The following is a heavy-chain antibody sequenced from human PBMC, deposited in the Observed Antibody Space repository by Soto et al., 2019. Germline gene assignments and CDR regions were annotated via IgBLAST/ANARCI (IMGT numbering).Heavy chain of an antibody. D-gene: IGHD3-10*01. Sequence: GGSLRLSCAVSGFTFSNYWMSWVRQAPGKGLEWVANIKQYGSEKYYVDSVKGRFTISRDNAKNSLYLQMNSLGAEDTAVYFCASGLWTFQHWGQGTLVTVSS. CDR1: GFTFSNYW. J-gene: IGHJ1*01. CDR2: IKQYGSEK. V-gene: IGHV3-7*01. CDR3: ASGLWTFQH.